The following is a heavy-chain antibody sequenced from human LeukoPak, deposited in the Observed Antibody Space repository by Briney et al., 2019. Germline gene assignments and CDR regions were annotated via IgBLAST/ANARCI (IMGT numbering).Heavy chain of an antibody. V-gene: IGHV4-39*07. CDR1: DVSIAISSYY. CDR2: VYYSGST. CDR3: ARGEYRSGSGSYNDYYYYYGMDV. D-gene: IGHD3-10*01. Sequence: PSETLSLTCIVSDVSIAISSYYWGWIRQPPGKGLEWIGSVYYSGSTYYNSSLKSRVTISVDTAKTQFSLKLSSVTAADTAVYYCARGEYRSGSGSYNDYYYYYGMDVWGQGTTVTVSS. J-gene: IGHJ6*02.